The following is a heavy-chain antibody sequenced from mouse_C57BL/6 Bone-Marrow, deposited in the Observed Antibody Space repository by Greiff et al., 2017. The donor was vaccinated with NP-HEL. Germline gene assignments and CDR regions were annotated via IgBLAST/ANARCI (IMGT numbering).Heavy chain of an antibody. J-gene: IGHJ2*01. CDR3: AREGTLFFDY. Sequence: EVKLMESGPGLVKPSQSLSLTCSVTGYSITSGYYWNWIRQFPGNKLEWMGYISYDGSNNYNPSLKNRISITRDTSKNQFFLKLNSVTTEDTATYYCAREGTLFFDYWGQGTTLTVSS. CDR1: GYSITSGYY. CDR2: ISYDGSN. D-gene: IGHD3-3*01. V-gene: IGHV3-6*01.